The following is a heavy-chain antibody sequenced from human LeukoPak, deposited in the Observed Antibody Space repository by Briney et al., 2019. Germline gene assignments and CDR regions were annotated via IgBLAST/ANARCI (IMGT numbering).Heavy chain of an antibody. V-gene: IGHV3-49*04. CDR1: GFTFGDHD. J-gene: IGHJ6*02. CDR3: MDV. Sequence: PGRSLRLSCSSYGFTFGDHDVSWVRQAPGKGVEWVGFIRSRAYGGTTESAASVKSRFSISRDDSKGIAYLQMTSLKIEDTAVYYCMDVWGQGTTVIVSS. CDR2: IRSRAYGGTT.